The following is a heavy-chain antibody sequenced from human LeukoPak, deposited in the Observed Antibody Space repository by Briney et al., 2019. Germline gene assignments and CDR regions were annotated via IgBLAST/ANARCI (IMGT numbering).Heavy chain of an antibody. Sequence: PGGSLRLSCAASAFTFSRYSMNWVRQAPGKGLEWVSYISSSSTTIYYADSVKGRFTISRDSAKNSLYLQMNSLRVEDTAVYYCARDINYYGDYFDNWGQGTLVTVSS. J-gene: IGHJ4*02. D-gene: IGHD4-17*01. CDR3: ARDINYYGDYFDN. V-gene: IGHV3-48*04. CDR2: ISSSSTTI. CDR1: AFTFSRYS.